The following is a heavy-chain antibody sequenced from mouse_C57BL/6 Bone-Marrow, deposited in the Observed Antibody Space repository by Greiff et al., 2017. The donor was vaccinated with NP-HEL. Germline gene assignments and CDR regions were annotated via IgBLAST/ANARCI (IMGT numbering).Heavy chain of an antibody. D-gene: IGHD1-1*01. CDR3: ARRDYYGSSWYFDV. CDR2: LNPGSGGT. J-gene: IGHJ1*03. V-gene: IGHV1-54*01. CDR1: GYAFTNYL. Sequence: QVQLKQSGAELVRPGTSVKVSCKASGYAFTNYLIEWVKQRPGQGLEWIGVLNPGSGGTNYNEKFKGKATLTADKSSSTAYMQLSSLTSEDSAVYFCARRDYYGSSWYFDVWGTGTTVTVSS.